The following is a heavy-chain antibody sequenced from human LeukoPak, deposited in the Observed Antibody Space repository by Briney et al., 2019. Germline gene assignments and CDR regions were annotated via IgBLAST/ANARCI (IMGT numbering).Heavy chain of an antibody. V-gene: IGHV4-39*01. J-gene: IGHJ4*02. CDR2: IYYSGST. Sequence: GSLRLSCAASGFTFTTYWMHWVRQAPGKGLEWIGSIYYSGSTYYNPSLKSRVTISVDTSKNQFSLKLSSVTAADTAVYYCARREGYPYYFDCWGQGTLVTVSS. CDR1: GFTFTTYW. CDR3: ARREGYPYYFDC. D-gene: IGHD3-16*02.